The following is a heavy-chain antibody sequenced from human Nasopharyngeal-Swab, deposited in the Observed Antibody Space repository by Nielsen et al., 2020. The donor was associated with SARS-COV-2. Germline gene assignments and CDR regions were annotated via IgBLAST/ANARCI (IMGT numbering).Heavy chain of an antibody. CDR3: AKPSRVEYYFDY. D-gene: IGHD1-14*01. CDR1: GFTFSSYS. V-gene: IGHV3-21*01. Sequence: GESLKISCTASGFTFSSYSMNWVRQAPGKGLEWVSSISSSGSYKHCADSVKGRFTISRDNSKNTLYLQMNSLRAEDTAVYYCAKPSRVEYYFDYWGQGTLVTVSS. CDR2: ISSSGSYK. J-gene: IGHJ4*02.